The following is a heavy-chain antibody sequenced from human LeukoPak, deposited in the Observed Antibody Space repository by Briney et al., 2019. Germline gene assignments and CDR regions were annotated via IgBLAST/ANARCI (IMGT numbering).Heavy chain of an antibody. D-gene: IGHD3-22*01. CDR2: IYYSGST. Sequence: SETLSLTCTVSGGSISSYYWSWIRQPPGKGLEWIGYIYYSGSTNYNPSLKSRVTISVDTSKNQFSLKLSSVTAADTAVYYCARSYYYDSSGSTFDYWGQGTLVTVSS. J-gene: IGHJ4*02. CDR1: GGSISSYY. V-gene: IGHV4-59*01. CDR3: ARSYYYDSSGSTFDY.